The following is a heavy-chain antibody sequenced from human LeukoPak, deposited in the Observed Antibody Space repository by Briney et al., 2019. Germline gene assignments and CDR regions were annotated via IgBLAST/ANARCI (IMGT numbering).Heavy chain of an antibody. J-gene: IGHJ6*03. D-gene: IGHD6-13*01. CDR3: ARIAAAGTNYYYYMDV. Sequence: GGSLRLSCAASGFTVSFSSYGMSWVRQAPGKGLEWVSAISGSGDSTYYADSVKGRFTISRDNAKNSLYLQMNSLRAEDTALYYCARIAAAGTNYYYYMDVWGKGTTVTVSS. V-gene: IGHV3-23*01. CDR2: ISGSGDST. CDR1: GFTVSFSSYG.